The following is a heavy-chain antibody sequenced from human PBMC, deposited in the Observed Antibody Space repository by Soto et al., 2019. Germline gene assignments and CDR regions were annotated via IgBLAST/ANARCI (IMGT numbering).Heavy chain of an antibody. V-gene: IGHV4-39*01. Sequence: PSETLSLTCTVSGGSISSGSYYWGWIRRPPGKGLEWIGSIYYSGSTYYNPSLKSRVTISVDTSKNQFSLKLSSVTAADTAVYYCARRPPPSMSIAARPFDYWGQGTLVTVSS. CDR3: ARRPPPSMSIAARPFDY. CDR2: IYYSGST. D-gene: IGHD6-6*01. CDR1: GGSISSGSYY. J-gene: IGHJ4*02.